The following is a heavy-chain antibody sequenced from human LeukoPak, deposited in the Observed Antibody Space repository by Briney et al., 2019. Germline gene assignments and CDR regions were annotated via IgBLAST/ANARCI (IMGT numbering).Heavy chain of an antibody. CDR1: GGSTSSSNYY. CDR2: IYYSGST. V-gene: IGHV4-39*01. J-gene: IGHJ4*02. CDR3: TRHADSGFGELAFDY. D-gene: IGHD3-10*01. Sequence: YPSETLSLTCTVSGGSTSSSNYYWGWIRQPPGKGLEWIGSIYYSGSTYYNPSLKSRVTISVDTSKNQFSLKLTSVTAADTAVYYCTRHADSGFGELAFDYWGQGTLVTVPS.